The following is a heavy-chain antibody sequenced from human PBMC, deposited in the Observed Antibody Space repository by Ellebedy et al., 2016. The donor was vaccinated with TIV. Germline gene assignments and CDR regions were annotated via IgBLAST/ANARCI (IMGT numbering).Heavy chain of an antibody. CDR3: ARGMTNHYFDY. V-gene: IGHV3-30*03. J-gene: IGHJ4*02. Sequence: PGGSLRLSCAASGFTFSNYGMHWVRQAPGKGPEWVTIISYDGSNAVYADSVKGRFTISRDNSNNTVFLQMNSLRVEDTAVYYCARGMTNHYFDYWGQGTLVTVSS. CDR1: GFTFSNYG. CDR2: ISYDGSNA. D-gene: IGHD2-8*01.